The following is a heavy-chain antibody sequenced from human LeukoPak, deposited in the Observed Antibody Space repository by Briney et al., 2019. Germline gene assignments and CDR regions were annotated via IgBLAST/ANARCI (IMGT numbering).Heavy chain of an antibody. CDR3: ASVSGAYCSGGSCYDYYYYGMDV. D-gene: IGHD2-15*01. CDR1: GYTFTGYY. Sequence: GASVKVSCKASGYTFTGYYMHWVRQAPGQGLEWMGWINPNSSGTNYAQKLQGRVTMTRDTSISTAYMELSRLRSDDTAVYYCASVSGAYCSGGSCYDYYYYGMDVWGQGTTVTVSS. V-gene: IGHV1-2*02. CDR2: INPNSSGT. J-gene: IGHJ6*02.